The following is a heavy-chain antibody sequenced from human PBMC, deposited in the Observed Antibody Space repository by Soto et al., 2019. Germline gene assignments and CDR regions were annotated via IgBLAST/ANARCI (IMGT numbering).Heavy chain of an antibody. J-gene: IGHJ3*02. CDR3: ARFRIVAECNDYGGNYHGFDI. Sequence: QVPLVQSGPDVRKSGSSVRFSCKDTGGTVSSHAVSWVRLAPGQGLEWIGGIIPMVGTPTYEKKFQGGVTISADESTSAVFLGVSILRSEDTAVYYCARFRIVAECNDYGGNYHGFDIWGQGTMVTVSS. D-gene: IGHD3-16*01. CDR2: IIPMVGTP. V-gene: IGHV1-69*01. CDR1: GGTVSSHA.